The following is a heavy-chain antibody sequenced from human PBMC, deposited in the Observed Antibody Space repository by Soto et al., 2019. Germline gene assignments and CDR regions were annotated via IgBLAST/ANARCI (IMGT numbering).Heavy chain of an antibody. D-gene: IGHD2-21*02. Sequence: VGSLRLSCAASGFTFSSYAMHWVRQAPGKGLECVAVISYDRSNKYYADSVKGRFTISRDNSKNTLYLQMNSLRAEDTAVYYCARDEGVVVTKAAFDIWGQGTMVT. V-gene: IGHV3-30-3*01. CDR1: GFTFSSYA. CDR2: ISYDRSNK. CDR3: ARDEGVVVTKAAFDI. J-gene: IGHJ3*02.